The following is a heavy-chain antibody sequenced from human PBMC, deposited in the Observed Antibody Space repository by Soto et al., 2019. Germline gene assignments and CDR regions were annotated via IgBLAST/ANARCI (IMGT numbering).Heavy chain of an antibody. D-gene: IGHD3-16*01. Sequence: EVQLLESGGGLVQPGGSLRLSCAASGLTFSNYAMSWVRQAPGKGLEWVSAISGSGASTYYADSVKGRITISRDKSKTXLYMPVTSLRVAGTAVYYCAKGQGGSIAPLGGMDVWGQGTTVTVSS. CDR2: ISGSGAST. CDR1: GLTFSNYA. J-gene: IGHJ6*02. CDR3: AKGQGGSIAPLGGMDV. V-gene: IGHV3-23*01.